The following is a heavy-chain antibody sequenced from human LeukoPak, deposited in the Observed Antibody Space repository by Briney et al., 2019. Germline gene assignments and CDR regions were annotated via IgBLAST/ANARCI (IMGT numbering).Heavy chain of an antibody. CDR3: ARNGYSYGYGFDY. V-gene: IGHV4-31*03. D-gene: IGHD5-18*01. CDR1: GGPISSGGYY. CDR2: IYYSGST. Sequence: SETLSLTCTVSGGPISSGGYYWSWIRQHPGKGLEWIGYIYYSGSTYYNPSLKSRVTISVDTSKNQFSLKLSSVTAADTAVYYCARNGYSYGYGFDYWGQGTLVTVSS. J-gene: IGHJ4*02.